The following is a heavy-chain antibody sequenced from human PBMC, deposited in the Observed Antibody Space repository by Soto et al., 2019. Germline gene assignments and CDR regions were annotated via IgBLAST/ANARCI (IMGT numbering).Heavy chain of an antibody. CDR1: GYTFTSYY. CDR2: ISAYNGNT. Sequence: ASVKVSCKASGYTFTSYYMHWVRQAPGQGLEWMGWISAYNGNTNYAQKLQGRVTMTTDTSTSTAYMELRSLRSDDTAVYYCAREGGDYYGSGSYYNWFDPWGQGTLVTVSS. V-gene: IGHV1-18*04. J-gene: IGHJ5*02. CDR3: AREGGDYYGSGSYYNWFDP. D-gene: IGHD3-10*01.